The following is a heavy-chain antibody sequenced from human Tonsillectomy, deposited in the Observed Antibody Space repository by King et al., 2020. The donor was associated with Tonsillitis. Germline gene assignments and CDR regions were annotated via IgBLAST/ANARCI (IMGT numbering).Heavy chain of an antibody. D-gene: IGHD2-2*01. CDR1: GFTFSSYG. V-gene: IGHV3-30*18. Sequence: VQLVESGGGVVQPGRSLRLSCAASGFTFSSYGMHWVRQAPGKGLEWVAVISYDGSNKYYADSVKGRFTISRDNSKNTLYLQMNSLRAEDTAVYYCAKVEYPSRVYSYYGMDVWGQGTTVTVSS. CDR3: AKVEYPSRVYSYYGMDV. J-gene: IGHJ6*02. CDR2: ISYDGSNK.